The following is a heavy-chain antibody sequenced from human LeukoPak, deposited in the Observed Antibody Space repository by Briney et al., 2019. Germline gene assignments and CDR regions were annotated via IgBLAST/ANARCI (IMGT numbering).Heavy chain of an antibody. V-gene: IGHV4-34*01. CDR2: INHCGST. J-gene: IGHJ4*02. CDR1: GGSFSDYY. Sequence: SETLSLTCAVYGGSFSDYYWSWIRQPPGKGLEWVGEINHCGSTNYNPSLKSRVTISVDTSKNQFSLKLSSVTAADTAVYYCARGLGGGNSICFDYWGQGPLVTVSS. CDR3: ARGLGGGNSICFDY. D-gene: IGHD4-23*01.